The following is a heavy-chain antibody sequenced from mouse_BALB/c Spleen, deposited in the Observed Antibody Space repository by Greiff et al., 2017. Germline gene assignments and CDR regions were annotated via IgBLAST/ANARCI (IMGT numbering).Heavy chain of an antibody. V-gene: IGHV5-17*02. CDR2: ISSGSSTI. D-gene: IGHD1-1*01. J-gene: IGHJ4*01. CDR3: ARGINYYGSSRYYAMDY. Sequence: EVQGVESGGDLVKPGGSLKLSCAASGFTFSSLGMHWVRQAPEKGLEWVAYISSGSSTIYYADTVKGRFTISRDNPKNTLFLQMTSLRSEDTAMYYCARGINYYGSSRYYAMDYWGQGTSVTVSS. CDR1: GFTFSSLG.